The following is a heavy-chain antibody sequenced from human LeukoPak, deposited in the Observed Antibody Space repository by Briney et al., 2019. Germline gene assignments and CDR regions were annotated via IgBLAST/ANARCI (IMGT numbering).Heavy chain of an antibody. CDR1: GFTFSLYW. Sequence: PGGSLRLSCAASGFTFSLYWMNWVRRAPGKGLEWVANIKQDGSEKNYVDSVKGRFTISRDNAKNSLYLQMNSLRAEDTAVYYCARYYYGSGSYYPGYWGQGTLVTVSS. CDR2: IKQDGSEK. D-gene: IGHD3-10*01. CDR3: ARYYYGSGSYYPGY. J-gene: IGHJ4*02. V-gene: IGHV3-7*01.